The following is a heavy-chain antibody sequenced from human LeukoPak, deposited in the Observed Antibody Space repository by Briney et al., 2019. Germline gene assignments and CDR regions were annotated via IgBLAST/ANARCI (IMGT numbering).Heavy chain of an antibody. D-gene: IGHD2-2*01. J-gene: IGHJ3*02. CDR1: GGSISSGGYY. CDR3: ARGGCSSTSCYRIDDAFDI. CDR2: IYYSGST. V-gene: IGHV4-31*03. Sequence: SETLSLTCTVSGGSISSGGYYWSWIRQHPGKGLEWIGYIYYSGSTYYNPSLKSRVTISVDTSKNQFSLKLSSVTAADTAVYYCARGGCSSTSCYRIDDAFDIWGQGTMVTVSS.